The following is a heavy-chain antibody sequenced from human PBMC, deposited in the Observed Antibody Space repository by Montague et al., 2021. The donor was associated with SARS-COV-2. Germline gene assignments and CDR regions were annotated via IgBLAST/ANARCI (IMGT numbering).Heavy chain of an antibody. D-gene: IGHD5-24*01. Sequence: SETLSLTCTVSGGSISSYYWTWIRQPPGKGLEWIGSGHYSGSTNLNPSLKSRVSISVDTSKNQFSLELTSVTAADTAVYYCGRGANGLDAYIRYWGQGTLVTVSS. V-gene: IGHV4-59*13. CDR2: GHYSGST. J-gene: IGHJ4*02. CDR3: GRGANGLDAYIRY. CDR1: GGSISSYY.